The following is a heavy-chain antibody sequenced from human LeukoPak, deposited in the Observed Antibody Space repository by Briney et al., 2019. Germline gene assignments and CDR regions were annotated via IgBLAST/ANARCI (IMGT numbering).Heavy chain of an antibody. V-gene: IGHV3-53*01. CDR2: FYRGDTT. CDR1: GFIVSSSY. J-gene: IGHJ4*02. CDR3: AREVISIPSYFDS. Sequence: GGSLRLSCAASGFIVSSSYMYWVRQAPGKGLEWVSFFYRGDTTYYAESVRGRFTISRDNSKNTLYLLMNSLIPEDTAVYYCAREVISIPSYFDSWGQGTLVTVSS. D-gene: IGHD2-21*01.